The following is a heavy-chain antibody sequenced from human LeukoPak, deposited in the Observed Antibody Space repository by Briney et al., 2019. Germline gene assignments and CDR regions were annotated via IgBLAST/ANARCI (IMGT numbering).Heavy chain of an antibody. CDR3: ARLGIGVVPSAMLGDYYFDY. CDR1: GGSISSYY. Sequence: SETLSLTCTVSGGSISSYYWSRIRQPPGKGLEWIGYIYYSGSTKYNPSLKSRVTISVDTSKSQFSLKLTSVTAADTAVYYCARLGIGVVPSAMLGDYYFDYWGQGTLVTVSS. D-gene: IGHD2-2*01. CDR2: IYYSGST. V-gene: IGHV4-59*08. J-gene: IGHJ4*02.